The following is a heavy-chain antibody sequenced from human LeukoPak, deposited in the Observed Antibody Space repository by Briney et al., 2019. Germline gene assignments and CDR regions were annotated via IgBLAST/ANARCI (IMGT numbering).Heavy chain of an antibody. V-gene: IGHV1-18*01. CDR2: ISAYNGNT. J-gene: IGHJ1*01. CDR1: GYTFTSYG. Sequence: ASVKVSCKASGYTFTSYGISWVRQAPGQGLEWMGWISAYNGNTNYAQKLQGRVTMTTDTSTSTAYMELRSLRSDDTAVYYCARDAYYYDSSGYPPFQHWGQGTLVTVSS. D-gene: IGHD3-22*01. CDR3: ARDAYYYDSSGYPPFQH.